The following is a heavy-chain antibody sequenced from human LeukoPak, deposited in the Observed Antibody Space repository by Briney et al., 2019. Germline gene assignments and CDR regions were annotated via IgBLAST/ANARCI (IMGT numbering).Heavy chain of an antibody. V-gene: IGHV4-34*01. D-gene: IGHD5-12*01. CDR1: GGSFSGYY. CDR2: INHSGST. J-gene: IGHJ4*02. CDR3: ARGDSGYDLYY. Sequence: SETLSVTCAVYGGSFSGYYWSWIRQPPGEGLEWIGEINHSGSTNYNPSLKSRVTISVDTSKNQFSLKLSSVTAADTAVYYCARGDSGYDLYYWGQGTLVTVSS.